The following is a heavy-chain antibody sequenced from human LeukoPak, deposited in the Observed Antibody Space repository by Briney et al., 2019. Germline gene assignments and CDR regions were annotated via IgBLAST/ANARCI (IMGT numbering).Heavy chain of an antibody. CDR1: GFTFSSYW. D-gene: IGHD6-19*01. V-gene: IGHV3-7*01. CDR3: ATGYSSGWYFYFQH. Sequence: PGGSLRLSCAASGFTFSSYWMSWVRQAPGKGLEWVANIQQDGSEKYYADSVKGRFTISRDNAKNSLSLRMNSLSAEDTAVYYCATGYSSGWYFYFQHWGQGSLVSVSS. J-gene: IGHJ1*01. CDR2: IQQDGSEK.